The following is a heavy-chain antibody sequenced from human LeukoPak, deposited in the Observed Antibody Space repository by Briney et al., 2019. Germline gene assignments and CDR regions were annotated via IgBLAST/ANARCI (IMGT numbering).Heavy chain of an antibody. D-gene: IGHD6-13*01. J-gene: IGHJ5*02. V-gene: IGHV4-31*03. CDR2: IYYSGST. Sequence: PSETLSLTCTVSGGSISSGGYYWSWIRQHPGKGLEWIGYIYYSGSTYYNPSLKSRVTISVDTSKNQFSLKLSSVTAADTAVYYCARHTRSSSWSAPFDPWGQGTLVTVSS. CDR3: ARHTRSSSWSAPFDP. CDR1: GGSISSGGYY.